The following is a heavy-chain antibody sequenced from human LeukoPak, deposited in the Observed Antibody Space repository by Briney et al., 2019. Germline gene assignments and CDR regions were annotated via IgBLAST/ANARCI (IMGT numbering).Heavy chain of an antibody. CDR1: GFTFSSYW. Sequence: GGSLRLSCAASGFTFSSYWMNWARQAPGKGLEWVASINHNGNVNYYVDSVKGRFTISRDNSKNTLYLQMNSLRAEDTAVYYCAPSEEKQQLDPWGQGTLVTVSS. D-gene: IGHD6-13*01. J-gene: IGHJ5*02. CDR3: APSEEKQQLDP. V-gene: IGHV3-7*01. CDR2: INHNGNVN.